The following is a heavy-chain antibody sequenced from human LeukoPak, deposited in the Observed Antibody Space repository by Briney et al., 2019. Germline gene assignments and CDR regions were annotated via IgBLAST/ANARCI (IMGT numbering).Heavy chain of an antibody. CDR1: GGSIASAGYY. J-gene: IGHJ4*02. V-gene: IGHV4-31*03. CDR2: INYSGST. CDR3: ARGNSDGKREDY. Sequence: SQTLSLTCTVSGGSIASAGYYWSWIRQHPGKGLEWIGYINYSGSTYYNPSLKSRVAISGDTSKNQFSLKLSSVTAADTAVYYCARGNSDGKREDYWGPGTLLTVSS. D-gene: IGHD2-15*01.